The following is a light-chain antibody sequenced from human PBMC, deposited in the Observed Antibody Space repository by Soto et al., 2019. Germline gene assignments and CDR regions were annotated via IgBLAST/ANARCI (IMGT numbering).Light chain of an antibody. CDR3: QSYDSSLSGGVV. CDR2: GNS. J-gene: IGLJ2*01. Sequence: QSVLTQLPSVSGAPGQRVTISCTGSSSNIGAGYDVHWYQQLPGTAPKLLIYGNSNRPSGVPDRFSGSKSGTSASLAITGLQAEDEADYYCQSYDSSLSGGVVFGGGTKLTVL. CDR1: SSNIGAGYD. V-gene: IGLV1-40*01.